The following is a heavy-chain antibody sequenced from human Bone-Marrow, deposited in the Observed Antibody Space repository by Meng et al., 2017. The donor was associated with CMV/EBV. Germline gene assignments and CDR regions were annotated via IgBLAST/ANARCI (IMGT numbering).Heavy chain of an antibody. V-gene: IGHV1-8*01. Sequence: ASVKVSCKASGYTFTTYDINWVRQATGQGLEWMGWMNPNSGNTGYAQKFQGRVTMTRVTSISTAYMELSSLTSDDTAVYYCARTRIEVEPDGTKIKYYNYGMDVWGQGTTVTFSS. CDR3: ARTRIEVEPDGTKIKYYNYGMDV. CDR2: MNPNSGNT. CDR1: GYTFTTYD. D-gene: IGHD2-15*01. J-gene: IGHJ6*02.